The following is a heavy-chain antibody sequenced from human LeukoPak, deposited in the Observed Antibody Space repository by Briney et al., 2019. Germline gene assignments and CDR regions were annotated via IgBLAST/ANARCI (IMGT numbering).Heavy chain of an antibody. Sequence: SETLSLTCAVYGGSFSGYYWSWIRQPPGKGLEWIGEINHSGSTNYNPSVKSRVTISVDTSKNQFSLKLSSVAAADTAVYYCARVPFWSGYYFYPRPYYFDYCGQGTLVTVSS. J-gene: IGHJ4*02. D-gene: IGHD3-3*01. V-gene: IGHV4-34*01. CDR2: INHSGST. CDR3: ARVPFWSGYYFYPRPYYFDY. CDR1: GGSFSGYY.